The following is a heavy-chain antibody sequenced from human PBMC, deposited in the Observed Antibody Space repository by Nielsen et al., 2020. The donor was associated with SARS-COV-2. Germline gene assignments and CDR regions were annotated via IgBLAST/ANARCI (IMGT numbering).Heavy chain of an antibody. J-gene: IGHJ6*02. Sequence: SLKISCAASGFTFDDYAMHWVRQAPGKGLEWVSGISWNSGSIGYADSVKGRFTISRDNSKNTLYLQMNSLRAEDTAVYYCARGRSGSYYYGMDVWGQGTTVTVSS. V-gene: IGHV3-9*01. D-gene: IGHD1-26*01. CDR2: ISWNSGSI. CDR3: ARGRSGSYYYGMDV. CDR1: GFTFDDYA.